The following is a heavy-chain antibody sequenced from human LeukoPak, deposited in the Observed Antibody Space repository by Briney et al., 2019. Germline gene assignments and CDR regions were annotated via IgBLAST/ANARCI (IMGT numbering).Heavy chain of an antibody. D-gene: IGHD5-18*01. CDR2: ISSSSSYK. J-gene: IGHJ4*02. CDR1: GFTFSSYS. V-gene: IGHV3-21*01. Sequence: KPGGSLRLSCAASGFTFSSYSMNWVRQAPGKGLEWVSSISSSSSYKYYADSVKGRFTISRDNAKNSLYLQMNSLRAEDTAVYYCARDYLVDTAMVTEDYWGQGTLVTVSS. CDR3: ARDYLVDTAMVTEDY.